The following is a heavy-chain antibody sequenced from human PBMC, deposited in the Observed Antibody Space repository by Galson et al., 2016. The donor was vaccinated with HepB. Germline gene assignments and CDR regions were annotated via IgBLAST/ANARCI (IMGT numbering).Heavy chain of an antibody. CDR3: AFGGPVVSYYFDS. Sequence: SETLSLTCSVSGDSIGSGSHYWGWIRQSPGKGLEWIGSLHYRGRTYYNPSLKSRVTISRDTSKNQLSLNLTSVTAADAAVYFCAFGGPVVSYYFDSWGQGSLVTVSS. D-gene: IGHD3-16*01. V-gene: IGHV4-39*01. CDR1: GDSIGSGSHY. CDR2: LHYRGRT. J-gene: IGHJ4*01.